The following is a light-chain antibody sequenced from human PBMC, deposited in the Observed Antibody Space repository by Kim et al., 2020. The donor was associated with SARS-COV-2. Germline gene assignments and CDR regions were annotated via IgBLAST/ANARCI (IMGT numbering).Light chain of an antibody. CDR1: QSIRKL. Sequence: DIQMTQSPSTLSASIGDRVTITCRASQSIRKLLAWYQQKPGEAPKLLIYKASTLESGAPSRFSGSGSGTEFTLTIVSLQPDDFATYYCQEYSSSSYNFGQGTKLEI. V-gene: IGKV1-5*03. CDR2: KAS. CDR3: QEYSSSSYN. J-gene: IGKJ2*01.